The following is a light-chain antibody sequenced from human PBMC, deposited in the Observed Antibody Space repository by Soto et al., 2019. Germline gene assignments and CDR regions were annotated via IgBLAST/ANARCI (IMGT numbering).Light chain of an antibody. CDR1: QSVSSTY. V-gene: IGKV3-20*01. CDR3: QQYGSSPPIT. Sequence: EIVLTQSPGTLSLSPGGRATLSCRASQSVSSTYLAWYQQKPGQAPRLLIYGASSRATGIPDRFSGSGSGTDFTLTISRLEPEDFAVYYCQQYGSSPPITFGQGTRWRL. CDR2: GAS. J-gene: IGKJ5*01.